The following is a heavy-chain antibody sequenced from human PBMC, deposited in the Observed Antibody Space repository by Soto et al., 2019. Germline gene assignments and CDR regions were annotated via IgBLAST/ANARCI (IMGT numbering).Heavy chain of an antibody. D-gene: IGHD3-16*01. CDR1: GFTFSNYY. J-gene: IGHJ4*02. CDR3: ARDGVLFRAGFDS. CDR2: ISTSGTST. Sequence: QVQLVESGGGLVKPGGSLRLSCAVSGFTFSNYYMAWIRQAPGKGLEWVSYISTSGTSTFYADSVKDRFTISRDNAENCLFLQMDSLRVEDTAVYFCARDGVLFRAGFDSWGQGTLVTVAS. V-gene: IGHV3-11*01.